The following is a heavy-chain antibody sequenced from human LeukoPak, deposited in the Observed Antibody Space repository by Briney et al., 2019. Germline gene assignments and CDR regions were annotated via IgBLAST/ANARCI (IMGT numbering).Heavy chain of an antibody. V-gene: IGHV1-2*02. CDR3: ARAPIEKPGYYDFWSGYYTGPAPVYYYYGMDV. D-gene: IGHD3-3*01. Sequence: ASVKVSCKASGYSFSGYFMHWVRQAPGQGLEWMGWINPNSGDTNYAQKFQGRVTMTRDTSISTAYMELSRLRSDDTAVYYCARAPIEKPGYYDFWSGYYTGPAPVYYYYGMDVWGQGTTVTVSS. CDR2: INPNSGDT. J-gene: IGHJ6*02. CDR1: GYSFSGYF.